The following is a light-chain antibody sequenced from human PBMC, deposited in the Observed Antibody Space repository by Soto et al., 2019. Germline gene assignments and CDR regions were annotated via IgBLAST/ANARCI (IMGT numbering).Light chain of an antibody. Sequence: QSALTQPPSASGSPGQSVTISCTGTSSDVGAYNYVSWYQQYPGIAPKLMIYEVSKRPSGVPDRFSGSKSGKTASLTVSGLQPEDEADYYCTSYAGSNIGVFGGGTKVTVL. CDR3: TSYAGSNIGV. J-gene: IGLJ3*02. CDR1: SSDVGAYNY. V-gene: IGLV2-8*01. CDR2: EVS.